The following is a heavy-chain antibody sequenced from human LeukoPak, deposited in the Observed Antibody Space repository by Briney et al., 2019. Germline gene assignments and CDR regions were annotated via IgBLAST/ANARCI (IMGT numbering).Heavy chain of an antibody. Sequence: PSGGSLRLSCAASGFTFSSYAMSWVRQAPGKGLEWVSAISGSGGSTYYADSVKGRFTISRDNSKNTLYLQMNSLRAEDTAVYYCAKDRLFSGWLRPIAFDYWGQGTLVTVSP. D-gene: IGHD6-19*01. V-gene: IGHV3-23*01. CDR2: ISGSGGST. J-gene: IGHJ4*02. CDR1: GFTFSSYA. CDR3: AKDRLFSGWLRPIAFDY.